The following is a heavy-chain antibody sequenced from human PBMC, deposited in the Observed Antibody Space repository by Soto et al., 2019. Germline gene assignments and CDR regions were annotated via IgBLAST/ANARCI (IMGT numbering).Heavy chain of an antibody. CDR1: GFTFSSYG. CDR2: IWYDGSNK. CDR3: AREGGVVPAAIGY. V-gene: IGHV3-33*01. D-gene: IGHD2-2*02. J-gene: IGHJ4*02. Sequence: PGGSLRLSCAASGFTFSSYGMHWVRQAPGKGLEWVAVIWYDGSNKYYADSVKGRFTISRDNSKNTLYLQMNSLRAEDTAVYYCAREGGVVPAAIGYWGQGTLVTVSS.